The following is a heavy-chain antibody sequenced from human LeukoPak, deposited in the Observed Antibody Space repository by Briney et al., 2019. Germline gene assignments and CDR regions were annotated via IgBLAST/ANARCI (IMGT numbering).Heavy chain of an antibody. CDR1: GFTFSSYS. V-gene: IGHV3-21*05. D-gene: IGHD3-22*01. CDR2: ISS. CDR3: ARDRGGDSSGYFDY. J-gene: IGHJ4*02. Sequence: PGGSLRLSCAASGFTFSSYSMDWVRQAPGKGLEWVSYISSMKGRFTISRDNAKNSLYLQMNSLRAEDTAVYYCARDRGGDSSGYFDYWGQGTLVTVSS.